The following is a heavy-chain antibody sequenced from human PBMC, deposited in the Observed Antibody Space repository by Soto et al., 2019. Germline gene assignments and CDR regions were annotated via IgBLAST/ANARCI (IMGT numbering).Heavy chain of an antibody. V-gene: IGHV1-3*01. CDR3: ARSIVVVTALDD. J-gene: IGHJ4*02. D-gene: IGHD2-21*02. CDR2: INAGNGNT. CDR1: GYTFTSYA. Sequence: ASVKVSCKASGYTFTSYAMHWVRQAPGQRLEWMGWINAGNGNTKYSQKFQGRVTITRDTSASTAYMELSSLRSEDTAVYYCARSIVVVTALDDWGQGTLVTVSS.